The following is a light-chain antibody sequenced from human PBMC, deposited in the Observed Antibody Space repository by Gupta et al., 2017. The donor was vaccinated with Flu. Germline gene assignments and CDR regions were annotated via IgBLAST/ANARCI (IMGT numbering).Light chain of an antibody. V-gene: IGKV2-30*01. J-gene: IGKJ1*01. CDR3: MQGAHWPWA. Sequence: EVGMIRSPLPLPVTFGQRASISCRSSQGLVYSDGNTYLHWFQQRPGQSPRRLIYRVSYREPGVPDRFSGSGSGTNFTLKISRVEAEDVGIYFCMQGAHWPWAFGQGTTVEIK. CDR2: RVS. CDR1: QGLVYSDGNTY.